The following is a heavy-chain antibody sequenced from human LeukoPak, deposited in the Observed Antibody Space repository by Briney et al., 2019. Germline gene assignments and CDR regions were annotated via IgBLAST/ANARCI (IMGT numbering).Heavy chain of an antibody. CDR1: GGSFSGYY. Sequence: SETLSLTCAVYGGSFSGYYWSWIRQPPGKGLEWIGEINHSGSTNYNPSLKSRVTISVDTSKNQFSLKLSSVTAAATAVYYCARLPYYYDSSGYYYFSFDYWGQGTLVTVSS. CDR2: INHSGST. D-gene: IGHD3-22*01. V-gene: IGHV4-34*01. CDR3: ARLPYYYDSSGYYYFSFDY. J-gene: IGHJ4*02.